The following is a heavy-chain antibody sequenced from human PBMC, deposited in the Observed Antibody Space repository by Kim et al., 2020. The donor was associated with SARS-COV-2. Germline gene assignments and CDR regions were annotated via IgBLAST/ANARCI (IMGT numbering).Heavy chain of an antibody. CDR3: AKGPVATSPKVAPFDP. V-gene: IGHV3-23*01. D-gene: IGHD2-2*01. Sequence: SEKGRFTLSRDNSKHTLYLQMNSLRAEDTAVYSCAKGPVATSPKVAPFDPWGHGTLVTVSS. J-gene: IGHJ5*02.